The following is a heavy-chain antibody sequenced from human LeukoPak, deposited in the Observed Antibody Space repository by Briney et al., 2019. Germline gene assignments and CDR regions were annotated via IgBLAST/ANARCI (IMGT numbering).Heavy chain of an antibody. CDR3: ARSLGWDYTYGYNY. Sequence: GGSLRLSCAASGFSFSDHYMSWIRQAPGKGLEWVSYMSSSDNPIYYADSVKGRFTISRDNAKNSLYLQMNSLRAEDTAVYYCARSLGWDYTYGYNYWGQGTLVTVSS. CDR2: MSSSDNPI. V-gene: IGHV3-11*01. CDR1: GFSFSDHY. J-gene: IGHJ4*02. D-gene: IGHD5-18*01.